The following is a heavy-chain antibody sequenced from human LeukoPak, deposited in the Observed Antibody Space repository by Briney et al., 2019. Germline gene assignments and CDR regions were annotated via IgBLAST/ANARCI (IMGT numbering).Heavy chain of an antibody. V-gene: IGHV4-59*01. D-gene: IGHD6-13*01. CDR3: ASVAGYSSRPFDY. CDR2: IFYSGST. J-gene: IGHJ4*02. CDR1: GGSISRYY. Sequence: PSETLSLTCTVSGGSISRYYWSWIRQPPGKGLQWIGCIFYSGSTNYNPSLRSRVTISVDASKNQFSLKLSSVTAAGTAVYYCASVAGYSSRPFDYWGQGTLVTVSS.